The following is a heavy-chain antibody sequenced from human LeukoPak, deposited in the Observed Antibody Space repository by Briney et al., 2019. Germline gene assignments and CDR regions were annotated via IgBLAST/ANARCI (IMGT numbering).Heavy chain of an antibody. J-gene: IGHJ4*02. D-gene: IGHD3-10*01. V-gene: IGHV1-2*02. CDR3: ARASDPYYYGSGKKDYFDY. CDR1: GGTFSSYA. Sequence: GASVKVSCKASGGTFSSYAISWVRQAPGQGLEWMGWINPNSGGANYAQKFQGRVTMTRDTSISTAYMELSRLRSDDTAVYYCARASDPYYYGSGKKDYFDYWGQGTLVTVSS. CDR2: INPNSGGA.